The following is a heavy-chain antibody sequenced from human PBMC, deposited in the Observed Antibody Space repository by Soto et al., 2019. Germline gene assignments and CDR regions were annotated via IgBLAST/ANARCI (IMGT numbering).Heavy chain of an antibody. D-gene: IGHD4-4*01. CDR1: GFTFSNFW. CDR2: MQPDGSYQ. Sequence: GGSLRLSCAASGFTFSNFWLSWVRQAPGKGLEWVANMQPDGSYQYYVDAVKGRFTISRDNAKNSLYLQMNSLRAEDTALYYCASVSPVTDTGYWGQGTLVTVSS. CDR3: ASVSPVTDTGY. J-gene: IGHJ4*02. V-gene: IGHV3-7*03.